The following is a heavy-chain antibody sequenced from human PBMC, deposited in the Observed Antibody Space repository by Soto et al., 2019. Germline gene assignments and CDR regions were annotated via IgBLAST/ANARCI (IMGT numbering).Heavy chain of an antibody. CDR1: GFTFTRYS. Sequence: EVQLVESGGGLVKPGGSLRLSCADSGFTFTRYSMNWVRQAPGKGLGWVSSISSTTNYIYYGDSMKGRFTISRDNAKNSLSLEMNSRRAEATAVYYCARESEGLTSNFDYWGQGTLVTVSS. CDR2: ISSTTNYI. V-gene: IGHV3-21*06. CDR3: ARESEGLTSNFDY. J-gene: IGHJ4*02.